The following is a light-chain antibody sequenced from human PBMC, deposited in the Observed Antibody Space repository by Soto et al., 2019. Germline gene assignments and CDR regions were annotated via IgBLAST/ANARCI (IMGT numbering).Light chain of an antibody. Sequence: EIVLTQSPGTLSLSPGERATLSCRASQSVSSSYLAWYQQKPGQAPRLLIYGASSRATGIPDRFSGSGSGTDFTLTINRLEPEDFGVYYCQQYRTSPRTFGQGTKVDIK. CDR1: QSVSSSY. V-gene: IGKV3-20*01. CDR2: GAS. J-gene: IGKJ1*01. CDR3: QQYRTSPRT.